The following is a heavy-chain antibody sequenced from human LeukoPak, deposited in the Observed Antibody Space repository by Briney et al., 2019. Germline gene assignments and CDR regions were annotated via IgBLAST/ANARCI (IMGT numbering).Heavy chain of an antibody. CDR1: GYTLTELS. CDR3: ATYSSSWYYFDY. J-gene: IGHJ4*02. Sequence: ASVKVSCKVSGYTLTELSMHWVRQAPGKGLEWMGGFDPEDGETIYAQKIQGRVTMTEDTSTDTAYMELSSLRSEDTAVYYCATYSSSWYYFDYWGQGTLVTVSS. CDR2: FDPEDGET. D-gene: IGHD6-13*01. V-gene: IGHV1-24*01.